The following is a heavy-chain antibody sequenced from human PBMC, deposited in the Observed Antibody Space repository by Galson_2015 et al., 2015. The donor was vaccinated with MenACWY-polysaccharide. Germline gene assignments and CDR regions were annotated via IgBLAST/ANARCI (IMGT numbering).Heavy chain of an antibody. CDR1: GFTFSSYA. J-gene: IGHJ4*02. CDR2: ISYDGGNK. Sequence: SLRLSCAASGFTFSSYAVHWVRQAPGEGLEWVAVISYDGGNKYYADSVKGRFTISRDNSRNRLYLQMSSLRTEDTAVYYCARVPSGGAVAGSNFFASWGQGTLVTVSS. CDR3: ARVPSGGAVAGSNFFAS. D-gene: IGHD6-19*01. V-gene: IGHV3-30-3*01.